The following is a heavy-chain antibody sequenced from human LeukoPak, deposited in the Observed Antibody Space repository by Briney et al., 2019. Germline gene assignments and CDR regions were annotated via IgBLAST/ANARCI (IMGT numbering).Heavy chain of an antibody. V-gene: IGHV3-21*01. CDR2: ISSSSSYI. CDR1: GFTFSSYS. D-gene: IGHD6-13*01. CDR3: ARDSAAADNYYYYYGMDV. Sequence: PGGSLRLSCAASGFTFSSYSMNWVRQAPGKGLEWVSSISSSSSYIYYADSVKGRFTISRDNAKNSLYLQMNSLRAEDTAVYYCARDSAAADNYYYYYGMDVWGQGTTVTVSS. J-gene: IGHJ6*02.